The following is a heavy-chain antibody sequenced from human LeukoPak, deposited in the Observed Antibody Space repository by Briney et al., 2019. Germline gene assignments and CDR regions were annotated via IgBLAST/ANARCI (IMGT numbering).Heavy chain of an antibody. J-gene: IGHJ3*02. V-gene: IGHV4-59*08. CDR1: GGSVINYY. Sequence: SGTLSLTCTVSGGSVINYYWTWMRQPPGKGLEWIGHMYYSGSTNYNPSLESRVTISLDTSKSQFSLRLSSVTAADTAVYHCARLRSGSSGAFDIWGQGTMVTVSS. D-gene: IGHD6-25*01. CDR2: MYYSGST. CDR3: ARLRSGSSGAFDI.